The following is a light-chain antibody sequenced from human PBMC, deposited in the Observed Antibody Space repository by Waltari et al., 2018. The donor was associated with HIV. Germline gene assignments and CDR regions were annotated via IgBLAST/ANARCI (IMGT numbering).Light chain of an antibody. V-gene: IGLV2-14*01. CDR3: SSYTSSSTLV. J-gene: IGLJ3*02. Sequence: QSALTQPASVSGSPGQSITISCTGTSSDVGGYNYVSWYQQHPGKAPNLMIYEVSNRPSGVSNRFSGSKSGNTASRTISGLQAEDEADYYCSSYTSSSTLVFGGGTKLTVL. CDR1: SSDVGGYNY. CDR2: EVS.